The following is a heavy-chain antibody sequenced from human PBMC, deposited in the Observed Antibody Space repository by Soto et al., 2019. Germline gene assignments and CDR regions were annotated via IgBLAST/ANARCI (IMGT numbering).Heavy chain of an antibody. D-gene: IGHD6-6*01. J-gene: IGHJ4*02. CDR3: PSRSGQLPYSFDS. CDR2: LSAYKGNT. CDR1: GFTFTNYG. V-gene: IGHV1-18*03. Sequence: AASGKCSCKASGFTFTNYGISWVQQPPGQGVEWIGWLSAYKGNTNYAQKCQGRVTMTTDTSTSTAYLELRSMRSDPMAVYFCPSRSGQLPYSFDSCAQATQVTASS.